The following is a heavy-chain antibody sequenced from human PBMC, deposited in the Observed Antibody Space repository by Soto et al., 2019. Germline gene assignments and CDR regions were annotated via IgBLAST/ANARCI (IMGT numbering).Heavy chain of an antibody. CDR2: IYYSGST. D-gene: IGHD6-13*01. J-gene: IGHJ4*02. V-gene: IGHV4-31*02. CDR1: GGSISSGGYY. Sequence: SETLSLTCTVSGGSISSGGYYWSWIRQHPGEGLEWIGYIYYSGSTYYNPSLKSRVTISVDTSKNQFSLKLSSVTAADTAVYYCARGGIAAAAPPDYWGQGTLVTVSS. CDR3: ARGGIAAAAPPDY.